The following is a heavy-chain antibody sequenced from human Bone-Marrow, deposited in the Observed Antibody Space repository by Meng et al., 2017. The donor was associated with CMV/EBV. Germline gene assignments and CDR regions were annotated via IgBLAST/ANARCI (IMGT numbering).Heavy chain of an antibody. Sequence: ASVKVSCKASGYTFTDYYMHWVRQAPGQGLEWMGWINPNSGGTNYAQKFQGRVTMTRDTSISTAYMELSRLRSDDTAVYYCARDAASVRSSTDIVVVPAAKTDYGTDVWGQGTTVTVSS. J-gene: IGHJ6*02. D-gene: IGHD2-2*01. CDR1: GYTFTDYY. CDR3: ARDAASVRSSTDIVVVPAAKTDYGTDV. V-gene: IGHV1-2*02. CDR2: INPNSGGT.